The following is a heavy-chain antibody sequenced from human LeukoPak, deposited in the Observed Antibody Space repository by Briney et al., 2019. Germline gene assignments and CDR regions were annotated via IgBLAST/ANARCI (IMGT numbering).Heavy chain of an antibody. CDR3: ARDAGYGYDRFDY. Sequence: GGSLRLSCAASGFTFSTYWMSWVRQAPGKGLQWVANIKQDGSEKYYVDSMKGRLTISRDNAKNSLYLQMNSLRVEDTAVYYCARDAGYGYDRFDYWGQGTQVTVSS. D-gene: IGHD5-18*01. V-gene: IGHV3-7*01. CDR1: GFTFSTYW. CDR2: IKQDGSEK. J-gene: IGHJ4*02.